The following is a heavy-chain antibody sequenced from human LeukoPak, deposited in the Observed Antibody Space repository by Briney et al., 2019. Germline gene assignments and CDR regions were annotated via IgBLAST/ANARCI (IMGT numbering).Heavy chain of an antibody. J-gene: IGHJ3*02. V-gene: IGHV4-34*01. D-gene: IGHD5-18*01. CDR2: INHSGST. CDR1: GGSFSGYY. Sequence: SETLPLTCAVYGGSFSGYYWSWIRQPPGKGLEWIGEINHSGSTNYNPSLKSRVTISVDTSKNQFSLKLSSVTAADTAVYYCARGGRSPDTARRAFDIWGQGTMVTVSS. CDR3: ARGGRSPDTARRAFDI.